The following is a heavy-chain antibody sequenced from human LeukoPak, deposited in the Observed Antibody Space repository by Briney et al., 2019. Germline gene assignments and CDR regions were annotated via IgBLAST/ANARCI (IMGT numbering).Heavy chain of an antibody. CDR2: IHYSGST. Sequence: SEILSLTCTVSGGSISSYYWSWIRQPPGKGLEWIGYIHYSGSTSYNPSLKSRVTISVDTSKNQFSLKLSSVTAADTAVYYCARDAYSSSHIDYWGQGTLVTVSS. J-gene: IGHJ4*02. CDR3: ARDAYSSSHIDY. CDR1: GGSISSYY. D-gene: IGHD6-13*01. V-gene: IGHV4-59*01.